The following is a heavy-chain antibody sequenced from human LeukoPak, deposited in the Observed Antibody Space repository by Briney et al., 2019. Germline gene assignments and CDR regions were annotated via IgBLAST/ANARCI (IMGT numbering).Heavy chain of an antibody. J-gene: IGHJ4*02. CDR2: INPNSGGT. D-gene: IGHD1-1*01. CDR1: GYTLTELS. Sequence: ASVKVSCKVSGYTLTELSMHWVRQAPGQGLEWMGWINPNSGGTNYAQKFQGRVTMTRDTSISTAYMELSRLRSDDTAVYYCARGELERRAWGQGTLVTVSS. CDR3: ARGELERRA. V-gene: IGHV1-2*02.